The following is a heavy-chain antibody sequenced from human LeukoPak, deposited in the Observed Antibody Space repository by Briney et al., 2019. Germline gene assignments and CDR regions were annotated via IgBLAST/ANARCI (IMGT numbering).Heavy chain of an antibody. CDR2: ISANDGNT. V-gene: IGHV1-18*01. D-gene: IGHD3-10*01. CDR3: ARESHVTREDY. Sequence: ASVTVSCKASGYTFTSYGISWVRQAPGQGLEWMGWISANDGNTDYPQKLQGRVTMTTDTSTRTAYMELRSLRSDDTAVYYCARESHVTREDYWGQGTLVTVSS. CDR1: GYTFTSYG. J-gene: IGHJ4*02.